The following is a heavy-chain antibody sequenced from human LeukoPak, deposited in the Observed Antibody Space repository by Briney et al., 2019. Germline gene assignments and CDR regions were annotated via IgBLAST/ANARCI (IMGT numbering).Heavy chain of an antibody. J-gene: IGHJ4*02. CDR1: GFTFSGYA. D-gene: IGHD3-3*01. Sequence: GGPLRLSCAASGFTFSGYAMNWVRQAPGKGLEWVSHIYISSSSNIISYADSVKGRFTISRDNAQNSLYLQMNSLRAEDTAVYYCARAVTLEWFPLDYWGQGTLVTVSS. V-gene: IGHV3-48*01. CDR3: ARAVTLEWFPLDY. CDR2: ISSSSNII.